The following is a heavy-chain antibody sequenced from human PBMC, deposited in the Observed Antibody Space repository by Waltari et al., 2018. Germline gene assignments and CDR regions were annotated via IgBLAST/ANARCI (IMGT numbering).Heavy chain of an antibody. CDR1: GDSMRTNNW. J-gene: IGHJ4*02. Sequence: QMQLQESGPGLVQPSGTLSLTCVFPGDSMRTNNWWSWVRQSPEKGLEWIGQVHRSGRTNYNPSFASRVDMSLEMSINQFSLKVVSATAADTAVYYCARDRGRGLYLDSWGQGTLVTVSP. CDR2: VHRSGRT. V-gene: IGHV4-4*02. CDR3: ARDRGRGLYLDS. D-gene: IGHD2-15*01.